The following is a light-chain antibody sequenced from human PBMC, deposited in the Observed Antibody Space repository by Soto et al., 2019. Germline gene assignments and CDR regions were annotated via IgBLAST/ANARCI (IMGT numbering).Light chain of an antibody. CDR2: DAS. Sequence: EIVLKQSPATLSLSPGERATLSCRASQSVSSYLVWYQQKRGQAPRLLIYDASNRATGIPARFRGSGSGTDFTLTISSLEPEDFAVYYCQQRGTWPRTFGQGTKVEIK. J-gene: IGKJ1*01. CDR1: QSVSSY. CDR3: QQRGTWPRT. V-gene: IGKV3-11*01.